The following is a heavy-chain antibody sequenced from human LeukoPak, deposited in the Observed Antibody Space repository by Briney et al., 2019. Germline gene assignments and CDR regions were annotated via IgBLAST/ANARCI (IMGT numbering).Heavy chain of an antibody. CDR1: GYSFTSFH. V-gene: IGHV1-8*03. D-gene: IGHD3-22*01. Sequence: ASVKVSCKAAGYSFTSFHINWVRQAPGQGPEWMGWMNPNTGDTGFPQNFQGRVTITQDSSISTVYMELSSLTSDDTALYYCARVVIRRHYESSGYYYDDPWGQGTLVTVSS. CDR2: MNPNTGDT. J-gene: IGHJ5*02. CDR3: ARVVIRRHYESSGYYYDDP.